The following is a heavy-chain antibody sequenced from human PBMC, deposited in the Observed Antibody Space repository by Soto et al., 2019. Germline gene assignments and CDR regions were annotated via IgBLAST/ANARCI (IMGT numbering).Heavy chain of an antibody. Sequence: SVKVSCKASGGSLSTNPISWVRQAPGQGLEWMGGTGSGTGPGNHAQKFQGRLTVTVDKSTSTVYMELTNLSSEDTAVYYCARRDSGGFYRFFDSWGQGTLVTVSS. CDR1: GGSLSTNP. D-gene: IGHD2-15*01. V-gene: IGHV1-69*06. CDR3: ARRDSGGFYRFFDS. CDR2: TGSGTGPG. J-gene: IGHJ4*02.